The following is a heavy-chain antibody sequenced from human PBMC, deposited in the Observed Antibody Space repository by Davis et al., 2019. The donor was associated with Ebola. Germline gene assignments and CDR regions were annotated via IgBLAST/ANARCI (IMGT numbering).Heavy chain of an antibody. CDR2: INPSGGRT. V-gene: IGHV1-46*01. D-gene: IGHD1-26*01. Sequence: AASVKVSCKASGYTFSNYYMHWVRQAPGQGPEWMGLINPSGGRTMYPQKFQGRVTMTRDTSTSTVYMELSSLRSEDTAVYYCARYNGTHSDYWGQGTLVTVSS. CDR3: ARYNGTHSDY. CDR1: GYTFSNYY. J-gene: IGHJ4*02.